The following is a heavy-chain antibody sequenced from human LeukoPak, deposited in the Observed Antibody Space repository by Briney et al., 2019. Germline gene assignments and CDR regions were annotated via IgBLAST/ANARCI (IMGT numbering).Heavy chain of an antibody. D-gene: IGHD3-22*01. CDR1: GYTFTSYA. CDR2: ISAYNGNT. Sequence: ASVKVSCMASGYTFTSYAISWVRQAPGQGLEWMGWISAYNGNTNYAQKFQGRVTMTTDTSTSTAYMELRSLRSDDTAVYYCAREGGAYYYDSSGLDYWGQGTLVTVSS. V-gene: IGHV1-18*01. CDR3: AREGGAYYYDSSGLDY. J-gene: IGHJ4*02.